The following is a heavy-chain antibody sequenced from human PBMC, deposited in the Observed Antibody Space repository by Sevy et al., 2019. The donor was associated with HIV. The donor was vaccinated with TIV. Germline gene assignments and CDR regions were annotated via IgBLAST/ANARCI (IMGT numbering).Heavy chain of an antibody. CDR3: ARHGAVQLAFGKDV. CDR1: GGSVSSGRYY. J-gene: IGHJ6*02. Sequence: SETLSLTCTVSGGSVSSGRYYWSWIRQPPGKGLEWIGYFYDSGRTKYNPSLKSRVTIAVDMSKNLFSLKLESVTAADTAVYYCARHGAVQLAFGKDVWGQGTRVTVSS. CDR2: FYDSGRT. V-gene: IGHV4-61*03. D-gene: IGHD1-1*01.